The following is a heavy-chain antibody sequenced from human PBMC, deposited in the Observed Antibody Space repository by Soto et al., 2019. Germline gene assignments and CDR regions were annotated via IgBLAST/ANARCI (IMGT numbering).Heavy chain of an antibody. J-gene: IGHJ4*02. D-gene: IGHD2-2*01. CDR3: ASPRTGFDY. V-gene: IGHV1-3*01. Sequence: QVQLVQSGAEVKKPGASVRVSCKASGYPFTGYAIHWVRQAPGQRREWMGWINAGNGNTEYSQKFQGRVTITRDTSATTAYMELSSLTSEDTAVYYCASPRTGFDYWGQGTLVTVSS. CDR1: GYPFTGYA. CDR2: INAGNGNT.